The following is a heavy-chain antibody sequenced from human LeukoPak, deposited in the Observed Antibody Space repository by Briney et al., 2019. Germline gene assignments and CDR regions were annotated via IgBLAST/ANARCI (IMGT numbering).Heavy chain of an antibody. V-gene: IGHV4-34*01. Sequence: SETLSLTCTVSGGSISSYYWSWIRKPPGKGLEWIGEINHSGSTNYNPSLKSRVTISVDTSKNQFSLKLSSVTAADTAVYYCARGRPEGYCSSTSCYLFDYWGQGTLVTVSS. D-gene: IGHD2-2*01. CDR2: INHSGST. CDR3: ARGRPEGYCSSTSCYLFDY. CDR1: GGSISSYY. J-gene: IGHJ4*02.